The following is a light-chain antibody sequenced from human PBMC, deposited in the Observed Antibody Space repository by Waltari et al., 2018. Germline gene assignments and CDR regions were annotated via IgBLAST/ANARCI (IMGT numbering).Light chain of an antibody. CDR2: TVS. V-gene: IGKV1-6*01. J-gene: IGKJ2*01. CDR3: LQDHSYPHT. CDR1: QGVGQN. Sequence: AIQMTQSPASLSASVGDRVTITCRASQGVGQNLAWYQQKPGKAPKLLIYTVSTLQTGVPSRFSGSGAGTAFTLTISILHTEDVATYYWLQDHSYPHTFGQGTNLEIK.